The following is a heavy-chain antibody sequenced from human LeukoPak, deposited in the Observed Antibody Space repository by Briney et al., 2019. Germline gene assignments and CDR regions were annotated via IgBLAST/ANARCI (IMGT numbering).Heavy chain of an antibody. CDR3: AEDLNPREAGATIDY. Sequence: GGSLRLSCAASGFTFSSYGMHWVRQAPGKGLEWVAVISYDGSNKYYADSVKGRFTISRDNSKNTLYLQMNSLRAEDTAVCHCAEDLNPREAGATIDYWGQGTLVTVSS. CDR1: GFTFSSYG. CDR2: ISYDGSNK. D-gene: IGHD1-26*01. V-gene: IGHV3-30*18. J-gene: IGHJ4*02.